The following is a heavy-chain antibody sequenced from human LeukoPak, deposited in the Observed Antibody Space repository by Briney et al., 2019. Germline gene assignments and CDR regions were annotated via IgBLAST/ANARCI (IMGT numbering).Heavy chain of an antibody. CDR2: LDPETGET. D-gene: IGHD1-26*01. V-gene: IGHV1-24*01. CDR1: GYTLTESS. CDR3: ATMTTLVSGNEY. J-gene: IGHJ4*02. Sequence: ASVKVSCKVYGYTLTESSMHWVRQAPGKGLEWMGNLDPETGETIYTQKFQGRVTMTEDTSTDTIYMELSGLKSEDTAVYYCATMTTLVSGNEYWGQGTLVTVSS.